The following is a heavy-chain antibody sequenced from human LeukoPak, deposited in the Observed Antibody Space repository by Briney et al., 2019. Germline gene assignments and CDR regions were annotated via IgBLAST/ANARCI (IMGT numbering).Heavy chain of an antibody. CDR1: GGSISSSSYY. D-gene: IGHD3-22*01. J-gene: IGHJ4*02. Sequence: SETLSLTCTVSGGSISSSSYYWGWIRQPPGKGLEWIGSIYYSGSTYYNPSLKSRVTISVDTSKNQFSLKLSSVTAADTAVYYCAIVVGTGLRHYFDYWGQGTLVTVSS. V-gene: IGHV4-39*01. CDR2: IYYSGST. CDR3: AIVVGTGLRHYFDY.